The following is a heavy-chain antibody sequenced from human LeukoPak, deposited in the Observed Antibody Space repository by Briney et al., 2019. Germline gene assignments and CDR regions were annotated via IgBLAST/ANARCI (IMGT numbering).Heavy chain of an antibody. D-gene: IGHD3-10*01. CDR1: GFTFSSYA. J-gene: IGHJ3*02. V-gene: IGHV3-23*01. Sequence: GGSLRLSCAASGFTFSSYAMSWVRQAPGKGLEWVSAISGSGGSTYYADPVKGRFTISRDNSKNTLYLQMNSLRVDNTAVYYCTKGFFGGHAFDIWGRGTMVTVSS. CDR2: ISGSGGST. CDR3: TKGFFGGHAFDI.